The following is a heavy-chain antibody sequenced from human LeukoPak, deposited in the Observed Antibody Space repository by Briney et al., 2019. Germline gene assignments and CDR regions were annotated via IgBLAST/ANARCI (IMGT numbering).Heavy chain of an antibody. V-gene: IGHV1-8*03. CDR2: MNPNSGNT. D-gene: IGHD6-13*01. CDR3: ARGYGSSWYWRGTAPSYYFDY. CDR1: GYTFTSYG. J-gene: IGHJ4*02. Sequence: GASVKVSCKASGYTFTSYGINWVRQATGQGLEWMGWMNPNSGNTDYAQKFQGRVTITRNTSISTAYMELSSLRSEDTAVYYCARGYGSSWYWRGTAPSYYFDYWGQGTLVTVSS.